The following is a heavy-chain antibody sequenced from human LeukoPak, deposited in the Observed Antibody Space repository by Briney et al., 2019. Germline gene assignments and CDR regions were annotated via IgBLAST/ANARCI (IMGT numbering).Heavy chain of an antibody. D-gene: IGHD2/OR15-2a*01. J-gene: IGHJ4*02. CDR1: AFTFSGYA. V-gene: IGHV3-30*04. CDR2: ITHDGSIK. CDR3: ACHSSPTF. Sequence: GRSLRLSCAASAFTFSGYAMHWVRQAPGKGLEWVAVITHDGSIKHYADSVKGRFTISRDNSKNTLYVQMNTLRAEDTAVYYCACHSSPTFWGQGTLVTVSS.